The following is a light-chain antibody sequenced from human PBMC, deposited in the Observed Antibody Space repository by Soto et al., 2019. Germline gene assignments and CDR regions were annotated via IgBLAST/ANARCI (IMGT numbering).Light chain of an antibody. V-gene: IGKV1-39*01. Sequence: DIQMTQSPSSLSASVGDRVTITCRASQTIANYLNWYQQKPGKAPKLLIYGASSLKSGVPSRFSGSGSGTDFTLTISSLQPEDFATYYCQQSYSNPWTFGKGTKVEIK. CDR3: QQSYSNPWT. CDR1: QTIANY. J-gene: IGKJ1*01. CDR2: GAS.